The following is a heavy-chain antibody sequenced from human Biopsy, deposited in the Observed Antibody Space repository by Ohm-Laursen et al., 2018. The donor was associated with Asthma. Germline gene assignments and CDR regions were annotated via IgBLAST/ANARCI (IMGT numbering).Heavy chain of an antibody. CDR2: LHYSGSPYYT. Sequence: GTLSLTCTVSGGSISNSNYYWGWIRQSPGKGLEWIGSLHYSGSPYYTFYNPSLESRVTISLDASKNEFSLRLTYVTAADTAQYYCVRGSSSWHHGPFHYYYGLDVWGQGTTATVSS. CDR1: GGSISNSNYY. J-gene: IGHJ6*02. D-gene: IGHD6-13*01. V-gene: IGHV4-39*01. CDR3: VRGSSSWHHGPFHYYYGLDV.